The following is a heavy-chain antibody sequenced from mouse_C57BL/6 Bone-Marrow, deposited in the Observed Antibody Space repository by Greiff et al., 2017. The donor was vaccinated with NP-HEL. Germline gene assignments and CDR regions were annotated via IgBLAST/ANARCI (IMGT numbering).Heavy chain of an antibody. CDR2: IHPNSGST. CDR3: AREDYYGSSPFAY. D-gene: IGHD1-1*01. Sequence: QVQLQQPGAELVKPGASVKLSCKASGYTFTSYWMHWVKQRPGQGLEWIGMIHPNSGSTNYNEKFKSKATLTVDKSSSTAYMQLSSLTSEDSVVYYCAREDYYGSSPFAYWGQGTLVTVSA. J-gene: IGHJ3*01. CDR1: GYTFTSYW. V-gene: IGHV1-64*01.